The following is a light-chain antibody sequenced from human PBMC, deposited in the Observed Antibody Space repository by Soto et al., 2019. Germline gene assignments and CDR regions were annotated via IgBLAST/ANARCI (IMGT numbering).Light chain of an antibody. Sequence: QSVLTQPPSASGTPGQRVTISCSGSNSNIGRNTVNWYQQFPGAAPNLLIHSDNERPSGVPDRFSGSRSGTSASLAISGLQSEDEADYYGAAWDESPNVPVFGGGTKLTVL. CDR1: NSNIGRNT. J-gene: IGLJ3*02. CDR3: AAWDESPNVPV. V-gene: IGLV1-44*01. CDR2: SDN.